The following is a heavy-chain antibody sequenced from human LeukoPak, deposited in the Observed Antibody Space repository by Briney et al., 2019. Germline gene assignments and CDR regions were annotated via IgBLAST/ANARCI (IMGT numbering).Heavy chain of an antibody. J-gene: IGHJ4*02. D-gene: IGHD4-17*01. CDR2: ISYDGSNK. CDR3: AKDSVTSLWYFDY. V-gene: IGHV3-30*18. Sequence: GGSLRLSCAASGFTFSSYGMHWVRQAPGKGLEWVAVISYDGSNKYYADSVKGRFTISRDNSKNTLYLQMNSLRAEDTAVYYCAKDSVTSLWYFDYWGQGTLVTVSS. CDR1: GFTFSSYG.